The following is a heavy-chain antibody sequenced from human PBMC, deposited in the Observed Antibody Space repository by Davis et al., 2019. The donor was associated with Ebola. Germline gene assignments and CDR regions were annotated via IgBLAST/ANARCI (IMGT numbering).Heavy chain of an antibody. Sequence: GESLKISCAASGFTVSDNYMTWVRQAPGKGLEWVSVIYSGGETYYGDSVKGRFTISRDTSKNTLYLQMNSLRDEDSGFYYCASSSTRHSDLWYSLNYWGQGTLVTVSS. CDR3: ASSSTRHSDLWYSLNY. D-gene: IGHD2-15*01. V-gene: IGHV3-66*02. CDR2: IYSGGET. J-gene: IGHJ4*02. CDR1: GFTVSDNY.